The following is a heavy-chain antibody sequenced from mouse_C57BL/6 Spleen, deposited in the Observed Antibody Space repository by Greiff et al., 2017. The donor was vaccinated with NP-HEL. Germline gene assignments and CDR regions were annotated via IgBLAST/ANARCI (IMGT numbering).Heavy chain of an antibody. CDR2: ISSGSSTI. CDR3: ARDSYYSNSFDY. Sequence: VQLKESGGGLVKPGGSLKLSCAASGFTFSDYGMHWVRQAPEKGLEWVAYISSGSSTIHYADTVKGRFTISRDNAKNTLFLQMTSLRSEDTAMYYCARDSYYSNSFDYWGQGTTLTVSS. CDR1: GFTFSDYG. V-gene: IGHV5-17*01. J-gene: IGHJ2*01. D-gene: IGHD2-5*01.